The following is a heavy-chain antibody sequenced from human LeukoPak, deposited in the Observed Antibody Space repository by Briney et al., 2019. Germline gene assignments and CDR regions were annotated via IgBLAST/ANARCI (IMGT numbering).Heavy chain of an antibody. J-gene: IGHJ4*02. CDR2: ISSSGSTI. D-gene: IGHD1-1*01. V-gene: IGHV3-11*01. CDR3: ARAAGELERRYFDY. CDR1: GFTFSDYY. Sequence: PGGSLRLSCAASGFTFSDYYMTWIRQTAGKGLEWVSYISSSGSTIYYADSVKGRFTISRDNAKNSLYLQMNSLRAEDTAVYYCARAAGELERRYFDYWGQGTLVTVSS.